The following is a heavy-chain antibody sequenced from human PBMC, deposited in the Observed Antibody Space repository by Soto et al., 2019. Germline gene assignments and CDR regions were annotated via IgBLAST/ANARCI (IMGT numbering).Heavy chain of an antibody. CDR1: GGSISSYY. D-gene: IGHD1-1*01. Sequence: QVQLQESGPGLVKPSETLSLTCTVSGGSISSYYWSWIRQPPGKGLEWIGYIYYSGSTNYHPSLNSRVPLPVDTSKNQFSLKLRSVTAADTAVYYCARRYGGGYFDCWGQGPLVTVS. CDR2: IYYSGST. J-gene: IGHJ4*02. CDR3: ARRYGGGYFDC. V-gene: IGHV4-59*08.